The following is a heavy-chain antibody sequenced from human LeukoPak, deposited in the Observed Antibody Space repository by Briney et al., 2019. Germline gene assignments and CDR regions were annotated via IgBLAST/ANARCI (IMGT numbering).Heavy chain of an antibody. CDR2: ITYNSGTI. Sequence: PGGSLRLSCAASGFTFRSYAMQWVRQAPGKGLEWVSYITYNSGTIFYADSVKGRFTISRDNAKDSLYLQMSSLRDEDTAVHYCARDSGYSYADDYWGQGTLVTVSS. D-gene: IGHD5-18*01. CDR3: ARDSGYSYADDY. CDR1: GFTFRSYA. J-gene: IGHJ4*02. V-gene: IGHV3-48*02.